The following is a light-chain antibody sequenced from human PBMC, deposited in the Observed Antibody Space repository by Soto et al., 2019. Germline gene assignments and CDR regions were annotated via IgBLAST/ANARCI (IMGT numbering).Light chain of an antibody. J-gene: IGKJ3*01. CDR1: QSVSSSY. Sequence: EIVMTQSPATLSVSPGGRATLSCRASQSVSSSYLAWYKQKPGQAPRLLIYGASSRATGIPDRFSGSGSGTDFTLTISRLEPEDFAVYYCQQYGSSRAFGPGTKVDI. CDR3: QQYGSSRA. V-gene: IGKV3-20*01. CDR2: GAS.